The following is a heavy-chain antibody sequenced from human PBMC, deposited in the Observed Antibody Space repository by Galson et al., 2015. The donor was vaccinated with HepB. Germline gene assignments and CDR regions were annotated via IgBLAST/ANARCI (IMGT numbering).Heavy chain of an antibody. Sequence: SLRLSCAASGFTLSSYGMHWVRQAPGKGLEWVAVISYDGGNKYYADSVKGRFTISRDNSKNTLYLQMNSLRAEDTAVYYCAKDANIYDFWSGLNDYWGQGTLVTVSS. D-gene: IGHD3-3*01. CDR2: ISYDGGNK. CDR1: GFTLSSYG. V-gene: IGHV3-30*18. CDR3: AKDANIYDFWSGLNDY. J-gene: IGHJ4*02.